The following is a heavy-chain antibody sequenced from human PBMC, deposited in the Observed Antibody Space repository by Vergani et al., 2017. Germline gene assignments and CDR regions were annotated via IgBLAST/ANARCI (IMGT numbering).Heavy chain of an antibody. V-gene: IGHV1-2*02. Sequence: QVQLVQSGAEVKKPGASVKVSCKASGYTFTGYYMHWVRQAPGQGLEGMGWINPNSGGTNYAKKFQVRVTMTRDTSISTAYMELSRLRSDDTAVYYCARDTYSSSWSGDYYYYMDFWGKGTTVTVSS. CDR3: ARDTYSSSWSGDYYYYMDF. CDR1: GYTFTGYY. CDR2: INPNSGGT. D-gene: IGHD6-13*01. J-gene: IGHJ6*03.